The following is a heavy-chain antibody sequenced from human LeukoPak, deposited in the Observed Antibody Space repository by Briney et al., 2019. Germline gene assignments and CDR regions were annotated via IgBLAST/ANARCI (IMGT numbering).Heavy chain of an antibody. D-gene: IGHD3-22*01. CDR2: ISPTSGHI. CDR1: GFTFNTYS. Sequence: GGSLRLSCAASGFTFNTYSMNWVRQAPGEGLEWVSSISPTSGHIYYADSVKGRFTISRDNAKNSLNLQMNSLRAEDTAVYYCAREDYYNINVWGQGTTVTVSS. J-gene: IGHJ6*02. V-gene: IGHV3-21*04. CDR3: AREDYYNINV.